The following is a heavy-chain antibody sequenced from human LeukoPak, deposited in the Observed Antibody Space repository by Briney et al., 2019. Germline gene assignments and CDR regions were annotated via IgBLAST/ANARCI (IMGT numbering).Heavy chain of an antibody. D-gene: IGHD3-10*01. CDR2: INWNGGSI. CDR3: ARDPTEGFEELLSPPDY. Sequence: GGSLRLSCAASGFTFDDYGMSWVRQGPGKGLEWVSGINWNGGSIGYADSVKGRFTISRDNAKNSLYLQMNSLRAVDTALYYCARDPTEGFEELLSPPDYWGQGTLVTVSS. CDR1: GFTFDDYG. J-gene: IGHJ4*02. V-gene: IGHV3-20*04.